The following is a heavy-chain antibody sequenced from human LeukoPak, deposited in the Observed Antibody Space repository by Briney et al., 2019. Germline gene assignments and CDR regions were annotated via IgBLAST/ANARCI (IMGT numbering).Heavy chain of an antibody. V-gene: IGHV4-59*01. Sequence: PSETLSLTRIVSGGSISSYSWNWIRQPPGKGLEWSANFYNSGSTNYNPSLKSRVTISVDSSKNQFSLKLSSVTAADTAVYYCARESDASDNWYLDLWGRGTLVTVSS. J-gene: IGHJ2*01. CDR3: ARESDASDNWYLDL. CDR1: GGSISSYS. CDR2: FYNSGST. D-gene: IGHD3-16*01.